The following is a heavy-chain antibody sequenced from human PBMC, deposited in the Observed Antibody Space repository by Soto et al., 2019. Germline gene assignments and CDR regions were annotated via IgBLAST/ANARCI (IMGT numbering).Heavy chain of an antibody. CDR1: GSSISSYY. Sequence: SETLSLTCTVSGSSISSYYWSWIRQPPGKGLEWIGYIYYSGSTNYNPSLKSRVTISVDMSKNQFSLKLSSVTGADTAVYHCARGHNYGYSTFDYWGQGTLVTVSS. J-gene: IGHJ4*02. V-gene: IGHV4-59*01. D-gene: IGHD5-18*01. CDR2: IYYSGST. CDR3: ARGHNYGYSTFDY.